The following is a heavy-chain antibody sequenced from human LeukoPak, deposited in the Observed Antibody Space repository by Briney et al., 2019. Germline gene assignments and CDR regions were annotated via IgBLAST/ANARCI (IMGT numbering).Heavy chain of an antibody. D-gene: IGHD6-13*01. CDR2: MNPNSGNT. J-gene: IGHJ4*02. V-gene: IGHV1-8*03. Sequence: ASVKVSCKASGYTFTSYDINWVGQATGQGLEWMGWMNPNSGNTGYAQKFQGRVTITRNTSISTAYMELSSLKSEDTAVYYCARPFVIAAAGLGYWGQGTLVTVSS. CDR1: GYTFTSYD. CDR3: ARPFVIAAAGLGY.